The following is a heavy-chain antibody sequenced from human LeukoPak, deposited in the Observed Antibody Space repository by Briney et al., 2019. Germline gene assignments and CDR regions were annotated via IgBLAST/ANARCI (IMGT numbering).Heavy chain of an antibody. V-gene: IGHV3-13*01. CDR2: IGTAGDT. Sequence: GGSQRLSCAASGFTFSSYDMHWVRQATGKGLEWVSAIGTAGDTHYPGSVKGRFTISRENAKNSLYLQMNSLRAGDTAVYYRARGRHVRRGYSYGPPPLNYYGMDVWGQGTTVTVSS. CDR3: ARGRHVRRGYSYGPPPLNYYGMDV. D-gene: IGHD5-18*01. CDR1: GFTFSSYD. J-gene: IGHJ6*02.